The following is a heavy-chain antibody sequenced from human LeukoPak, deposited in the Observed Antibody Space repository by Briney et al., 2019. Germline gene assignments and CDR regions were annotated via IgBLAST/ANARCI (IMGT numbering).Heavy chain of an antibody. CDR3: ARINPGEWLDPVDY. CDR2: IYHSGST. Sequence: PSETLSLTCTVSGYSISSGYYWGWIRHPPGEGLEWIGSIYHSGSTYYNPSLKSRVTISVDTSKNQFSLKLSSVTAADTAVYYCARINPGEWLDPVDYWGQGTLVTVSS. D-gene: IGHD6-19*01. J-gene: IGHJ4*02. CDR1: GYSISSGYY. V-gene: IGHV4-38-2*02.